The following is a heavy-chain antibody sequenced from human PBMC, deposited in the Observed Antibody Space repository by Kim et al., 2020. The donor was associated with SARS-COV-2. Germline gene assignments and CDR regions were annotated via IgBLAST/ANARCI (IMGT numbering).Heavy chain of an antibody. CDR1: GFSFSDHY. V-gene: IGHV3-72*01. Sequence: GGSLRLSCAASGFSFSDHYMNWVRQAPGKGLEWVGRIKTKRYGYTAEYAASVNGRFTISRDDAKNSLYLQMNSLKIEDTAVYYCVSLSDWSLTTDYWGQGTLVTVSS. J-gene: IGHJ4*02. CDR2: IKTKRYGYTA. D-gene: IGHD3-9*01. CDR3: VSLSDWSLTTDY.